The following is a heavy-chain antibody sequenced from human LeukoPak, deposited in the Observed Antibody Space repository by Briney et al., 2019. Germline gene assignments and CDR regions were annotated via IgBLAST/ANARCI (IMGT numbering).Heavy chain of an antibody. V-gene: IGHV1-18*01. CDR1: GYTFTSYG. D-gene: IGHD6-13*01. CDR3: ARGRSSCYEGNWFDP. Sequence: ASVKVSCKASGYTFTSYGISWVRQAPGQGLEWMGWISAYNGNTNYAQKLQGRVTMTTDTSTSTAYMELRSLRSDDTAVYYCARGRSSCYEGNWFDPWGQGTLVTVSS. CDR2: ISAYNGNT. J-gene: IGHJ5*02.